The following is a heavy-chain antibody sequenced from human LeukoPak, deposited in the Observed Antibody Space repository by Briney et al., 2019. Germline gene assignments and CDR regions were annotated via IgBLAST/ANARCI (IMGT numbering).Heavy chain of an antibody. D-gene: IGHD3-10*01. V-gene: IGHV4-61*08. J-gene: IGHJ5*02. CDR3: ASTGGSGSYGVGWFDP. CDR2: IYYSGST. Sequence: SQTLSLTCTVSGGSISSGDYYWSWIRQPPGKGLEWIGYIYYSGSTNYNPSLKSRVTISVDTSKNQFSLKLSSVTAADTAVYYCASTGGSGSYGVGWFDPWGQGTLVTVSS. CDR1: GGSISSGDYY.